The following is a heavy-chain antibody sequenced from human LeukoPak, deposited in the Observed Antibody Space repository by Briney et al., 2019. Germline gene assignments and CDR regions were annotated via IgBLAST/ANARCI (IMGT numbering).Heavy chain of an antibody. CDR3: ARSSNWNLGYFDY. V-gene: IGHV1-69*05. CDR2: IISIFGTA. J-gene: IGHJ4*02. Sequence: SVKVSCKASGGTFSSYAISWVRQAPGQGLGWMGGIISIFGTANYAQKFQGRVTITTDESTSTAYMELSSLRSEDTAVYYCARSSNWNLGYFDYWGQGTLVTVSS. CDR1: GGTFSSYA. D-gene: IGHD1-7*01.